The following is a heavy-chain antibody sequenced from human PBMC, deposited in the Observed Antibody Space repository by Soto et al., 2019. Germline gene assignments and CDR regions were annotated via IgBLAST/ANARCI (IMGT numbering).Heavy chain of an antibody. J-gene: IGHJ6*03. D-gene: IGHD3-10*01. CDR3: ARGPPFGGSGSYSRLTYYYYMDV. CDR2: INHSGST. Sequence: QVQLQQWGAGLLKPSETLSLTCAVYGGSFSGYYWSWIRQPPGKGLEWIGEINHSGSTNYNPSLKSRVTISVDTSKNQFSLKLSSVTAADTAVYYCARGPPFGGSGSYSRLTYYYYMDVWGKGTTVTVSS. CDR1: GGSFSGYY. V-gene: IGHV4-34*01.